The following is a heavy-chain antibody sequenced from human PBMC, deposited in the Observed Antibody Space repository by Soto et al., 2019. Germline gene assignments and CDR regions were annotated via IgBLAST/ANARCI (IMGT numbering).Heavy chain of an antibody. CDR1: GASVSSNSAA. J-gene: IGHJ6*02. CDR2: TYYRSKWYN. Sequence: QTLSLNCAIAGASVSSNSAAWNWIRHSPSRGLEWLGRTYYRSKWYNDYAVSVKSRITINPDTSKNQFSLQLNSVTPEDTAVYYCARDGSIVVVPAAIGYYYGMDVWGQGTTVPSP. D-gene: IGHD2-2*01. V-gene: IGHV6-1*01. CDR3: ARDGSIVVVPAAIGYYYGMDV.